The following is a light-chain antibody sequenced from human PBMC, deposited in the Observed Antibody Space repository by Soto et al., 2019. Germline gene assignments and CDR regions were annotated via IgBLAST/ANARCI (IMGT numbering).Light chain of an antibody. J-gene: IGLJ2*01. CDR3: ATWDDNLSGVV. CDR1: SSNIGSNY. Sequence: QSVLTQPPSASGTPGQRVTISCSGSSSNIGSNYVYWYQQFPGTAPKLLIYNNNQRPSGVPDRFSGSKSGTSASLAISGLRSEDEADYYCATWDDNLSGVVFGGGTKLTVL. V-gene: IGLV1-47*01. CDR2: NNN.